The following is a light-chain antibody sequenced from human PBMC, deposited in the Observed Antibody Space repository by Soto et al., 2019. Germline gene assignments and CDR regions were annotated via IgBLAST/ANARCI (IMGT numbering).Light chain of an antibody. CDR3: LLSYSGASYV. J-gene: IGLJ1*01. V-gene: IGLV7-46*01. CDR1: TGAVTSGHY. Sequence: QAVVTQEPSLTVYPGGTVTLTCGSSTGAVTSGHYPYWFQQKPGQAPRTLIYDTSNRHSWTPARFSGSLLGGKAALTLSGAQPEDEAEYYCLLSYSGASYVFGTGTKLTVL. CDR2: DTS.